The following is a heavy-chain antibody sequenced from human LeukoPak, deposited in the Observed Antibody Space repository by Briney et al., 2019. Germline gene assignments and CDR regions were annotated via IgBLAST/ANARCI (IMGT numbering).Heavy chain of an antibody. CDR3: AAVLIGFGELLQGGWFDP. CDR1: GFTFTSSA. Sequence: SVKVSCKASGFTFTSSALQWVRQARGQRLEWIGWIVVGSGNTNYAQKFQERVSFTRDMSISTAYMELSSLRSEDTAVYYCAAVLIGFGELLQGGWFDPWGQGTLVTVSS. CDR2: IVVGSGNT. V-gene: IGHV1-58*01. J-gene: IGHJ5*02. D-gene: IGHD3-10*01.